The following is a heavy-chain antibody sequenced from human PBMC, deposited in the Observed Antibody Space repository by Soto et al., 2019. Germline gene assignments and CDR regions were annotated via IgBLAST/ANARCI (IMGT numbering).Heavy chain of an antibody. Sequence: QGHLVQSGAEVKKPGASVKVSCKTSAYTFTRYGISWVRQAPGQGLEWMGWISGYNGDTNYAQNLQDRATMTIDTSTTTAYMELRSLTSDDTAVYYCAKNGQPPYYYYGLDVWGQGTTVTVSS. CDR1: AYTFTRYG. J-gene: IGHJ6*02. CDR3: AKNGQPPYYYYGLDV. CDR2: ISGYNGDT. D-gene: IGHD2-8*01. V-gene: IGHV1-18*01.